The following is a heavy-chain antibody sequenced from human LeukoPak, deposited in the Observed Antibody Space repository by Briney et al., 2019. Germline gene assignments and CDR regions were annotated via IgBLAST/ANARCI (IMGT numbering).Heavy chain of an antibody. Sequence: PGGSLRLSCAASGFTFSSYEMNWVRQAPGKGLEWVSYISSSGSTIYYADSVKGRFTISRDNAKNSLYLQMNSLRAEDTAVYYCARDPRGYSYGPVDYWGQGTLVTVSS. J-gene: IGHJ4*02. D-gene: IGHD5-18*01. CDR2: ISSSGSTI. V-gene: IGHV3-48*03. CDR1: GFTFSSYE. CDR3: ARDPRGYSYGPVDY.